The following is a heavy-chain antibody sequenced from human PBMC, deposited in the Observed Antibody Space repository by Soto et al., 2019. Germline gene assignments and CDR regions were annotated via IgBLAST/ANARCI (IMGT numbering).Heavy chain of an antibody. V-gene: IGHV3-23*01. J-gene: IGHJ3*02. CDR2: ISESGGRT. D-gene: IGHD5-18*01. CDR1: GFTFTNYD. CDR3: AKSPGYGI. Sequence: EVQLLESGGGLVQPGDSLRLSCAASGFTFTNYDMAWLRQAPGKGLEWVSTISESGGRTYYVDSVKSRFTISRDNSEDTLDLQMNSLRVEDTAVYYCAKSPGYGIWGQGTMVTVSS.